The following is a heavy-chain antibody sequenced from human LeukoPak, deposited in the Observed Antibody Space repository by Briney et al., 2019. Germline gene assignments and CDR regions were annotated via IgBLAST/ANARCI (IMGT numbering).Heavy chain of an antibody. Sequence: GASVKVSCKASGYTFTGYYMHWVRQAPGQGLEWVGWINPNSGGTNYAQKFQGRVTMTRDTSISTAYMELSRLRSDDTAVYYCARDLLLWFGELRDLGYWGQGTLVTVSS. D-gene: IGHD3-10*01. CDR2: INPNSGGT. CDR3: ARDLLLWFGELRDLGY. J-gene: IGHJ4*02. CDR1: GYTFTGYY. V-gene: IGHV1-2*02.